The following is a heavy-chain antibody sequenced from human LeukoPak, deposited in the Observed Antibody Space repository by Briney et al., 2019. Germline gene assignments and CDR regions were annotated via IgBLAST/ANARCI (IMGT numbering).Heavy chain of an antibody. D-gene: IGHD5-18*01. Sequence: GGSLRLSCAASGFTVRSNYMSWVRQAPGKGLEWVSVIYSDGPTYYADSVKGRFTISRDNSKNTLYLQMNSLRAEDTAVYYCAKPVSVDTAMVPCDYWGQGTLVTVSS. CDR3: AKPVSVDTAMVPCDY. J-gene: IGHJ4*02. V-gene: IGHV3-66*04. CDR2: IYSDGPT. CDR1: GFTVRSNY.